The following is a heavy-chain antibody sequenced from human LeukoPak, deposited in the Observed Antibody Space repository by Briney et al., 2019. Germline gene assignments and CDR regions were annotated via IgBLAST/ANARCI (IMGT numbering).Heavy chain of an antibody. CDR3: ARWELLGIHAFDI. CDR1: GFTFSSYA. J-gene: IGHJ3*02. Sequence: GGSLRLSCAASGFTFSSYAMSWVRQAPGKGLEWVSAISGSGGSTYYADSVKGRFTISRDNSKNTLYVQMNSLRAEDTAVYYCARWELLGIHAFDIWGQGTMVTVSS. CDR2: ISGSGGST. V-gene: IGHV3-23*01. D-gene: IGHD1-26*01.